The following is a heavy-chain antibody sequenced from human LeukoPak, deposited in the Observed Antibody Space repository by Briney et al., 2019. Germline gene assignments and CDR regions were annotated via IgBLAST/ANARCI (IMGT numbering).Heavy chain of an antibody. Sequence: GGSLRLSCAASGFTFSSYAMHWVRQAPGKGPEWVAVISYDGSNKYYADSVKGRFTISRDNSKNTLYLQMNSLRAEDTAVYYCARDRVTFGGVIVIDLLDAFDIWGQGTMVTVSS. D-gene: IGHD3-16*02. CDR3: ARDRVTFGGVIVIDLLDAFDI. V-gene: IGHV3-30-3*01. J-gene: IGHJ3*02. CDR1: GFTFSSYA. CDR2: ISYDGSNK.